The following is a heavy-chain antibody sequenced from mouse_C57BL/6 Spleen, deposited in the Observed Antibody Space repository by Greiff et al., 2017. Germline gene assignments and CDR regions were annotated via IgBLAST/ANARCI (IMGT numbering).Heavy chain of an antibody. CDR1: GYTFTSYT. J-gene: IGHJ2*01. Sequence: QVQLQQSGAELARPGASVKMSCKASGYTFTSYTLHWLKQRPGQGLEWIGYSNPRSGSTKYNQKFKDKAPLTADKSSSTAYMQLRSLTSEDSAVYYCARWVYYDYFDDWGQGTTLTVSS. V-gene: IGHV1-4*01. CDR3: ARWVYYDYFDD. D-gene: IGHD2-4*01. CDR2: SNPRSGST.